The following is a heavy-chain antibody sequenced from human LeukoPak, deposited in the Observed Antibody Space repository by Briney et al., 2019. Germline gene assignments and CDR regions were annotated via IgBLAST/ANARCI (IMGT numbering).Heavy chain of an antibody. CDR3: ARDDWNYKFTIHSYYYGMDV. CDR2: INGGNGNT. Sequence: GASVKVSCKASGYTFTSYAMHWVRQAPGQRLVWMGWINGGNGNTRYSQKLQGRVTITRDTSANTVYMELSSLRSGDTAVYYCARDDWNYKFTIHSYYYGMDVWGQGTTVTVSS. V-gene: IGHV1-3*01. D-gene: IGHD1-7*01. CDR1: GYTFTSYA. J-gene: IGHJ6*02.